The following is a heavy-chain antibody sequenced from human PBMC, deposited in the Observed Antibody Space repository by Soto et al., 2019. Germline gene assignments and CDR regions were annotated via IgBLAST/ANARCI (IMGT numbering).Heavy chain of an antibody. V-gene: IGHV4-31*03. J-gene: IGHJ6*02. Sequence: SETLSLTCTVSGCSISSGGYYWSWIRQHPGKGLEWIGYIYYSGSTYYNPSLKSRVTKSVDTSKNQFSLKLSSVTAADTAVYYCARAHYGDYGYGMDVWGQGTTVT. CDR3: ARAHYGDYGYGMDV. CDR2: IYYSGST. CDR1: GCSISSGGYY. D-gene: IGHD4-17*01.